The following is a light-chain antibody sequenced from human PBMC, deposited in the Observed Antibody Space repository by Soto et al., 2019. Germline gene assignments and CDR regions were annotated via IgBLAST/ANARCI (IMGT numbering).Light chain of an antibody. Sequence: EIVLTQSPGTLSLSPGDRATLSCKASQSVRTYVGWYQQKPGQAPRLLIYDASSRATGIPARFSGSGSGTVFTLTISSLEPEDFAVYYCQQRSNWPITFGQGTRLEIK. CDR2: DAS. V-gene: IGKV3-11*01. J-gene: IGKJ5*01. CDR1: QSVRTY. CDR3: QQRSNWPIT.